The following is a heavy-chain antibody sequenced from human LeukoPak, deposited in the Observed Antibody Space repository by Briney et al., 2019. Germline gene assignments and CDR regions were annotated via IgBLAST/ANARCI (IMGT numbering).Heavy chain of an antibody. Sequence: GGSLRLSCAASGFTFSSYSMTWVRQTPGKGLEWVSGISDSGDSTYYADSVKGRFTISRDNSRNTLYLEMNSLRAEDTAVYYCTKWSGFGNDWGQGTLVTVSS. CDR1: GFTFSSYS. CDR2: ISDSGDST. CDR3: TKWSGFGND. V-gene: IGHV3-23*01. D-gene: IGHD3-10*01. J-gene: IGHJ4*02.